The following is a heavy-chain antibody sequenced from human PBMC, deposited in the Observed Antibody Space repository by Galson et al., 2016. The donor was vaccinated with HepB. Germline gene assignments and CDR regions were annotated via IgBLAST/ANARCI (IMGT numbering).Heavy chain of an antibody. CDR2: VSANNGNA. CDR3: ARDPGFRNGMDV. V-gene: IGHV1-18*04. CDR1: GYTFTSYE. J-gene: IGHJ6*02. Sequence: SVKVSCKASGYTFTSYEINWVRQAPGQGLEWMGWVSANNGNANYAEKLRGRVTLTTDTSTTTAYLELRSLSSDDTAVYYCARDPGFRNGMDVWGQGTTVTVS.